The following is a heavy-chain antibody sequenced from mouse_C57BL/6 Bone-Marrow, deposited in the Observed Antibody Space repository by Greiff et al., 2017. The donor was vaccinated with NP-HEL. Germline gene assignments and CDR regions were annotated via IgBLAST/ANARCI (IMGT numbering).Heavy chain of an antibody. CDR2: IHPSDSDT. CDR1: GYTFTSYW. V-gene: IGHV1-74*01. D-gene: IGHD2-1*01. J-gene: IGHJ4*01. CDR3: ASPLIDYGNEGYAMDY. Sequence: QVQLQQPGAELVKPGASVKVSCKASGYTFTSYWMHWVKQRPGQGLEWIGRIHPSDSDTNYNQKFKGKATLTVDKSSSTAYMQLSSLTSEDSAVYYCASPLIDYGNEGYAMDYWGQGTSVTVSS.